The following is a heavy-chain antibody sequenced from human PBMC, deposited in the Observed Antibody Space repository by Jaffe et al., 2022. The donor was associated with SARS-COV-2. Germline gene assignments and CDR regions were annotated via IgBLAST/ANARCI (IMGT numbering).Heavy chain of an antibody. D-gene: IGHD1-26*01. CDR2: IHHNGNS. CDR3: ASQWEILRGAFDG. V-gene: IGHV4-4*02. CDR1: GGSISSSHW. Sequence: QVQLQESGPGLVKPSGTLSLTCAVSGGSISSSHWWSWVRQSPGKGLEFIGEIHHNGNSNYSPSLRSRATISLDKSKNQFSLKLTSVTAADTAVYYCASQWEILRGAFDGWGQGTMVTVSS. J-gene: IGHJ3*01.